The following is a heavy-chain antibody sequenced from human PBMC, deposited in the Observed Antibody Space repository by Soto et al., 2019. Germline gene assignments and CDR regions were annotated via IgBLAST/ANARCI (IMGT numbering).Heavy chain of an antibody. CDR2: IYPGDSDT. CDR1: GYSFTSYW. J-gene: IGHJ3*01. V-gene: IGHV5-51*01. D-gene: IGHD2-15*01. Sequence: GESLKISCTCSGYSFTSYWIGWVRQMPGKGLEWMGIIYPGDSDTRYSPSFQGQVTISADKSISTAYLQWSSLKASYTSMYYCARLPATVYCSGGSCRPTNAFDVCGQATTAPV. CDR3: ARLPATVYCSGGSCRPTNAFDV.